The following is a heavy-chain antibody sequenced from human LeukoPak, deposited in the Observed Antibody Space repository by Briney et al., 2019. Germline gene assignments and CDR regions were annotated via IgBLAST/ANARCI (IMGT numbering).Heavy chain of an antibody. V-gene: IGHV3-23*01. CDR1: GFTFSSHA. CDR2: VSGSGGST. CDR3: AEASPSDSSSWYPSWH. J-gene: IGHJ1*01. Sequence: PGFSLRLSCAASGFTFSSHAMRWVRQAPGKGLEWVSAVSGSGGSTYYADSVKGRFTISRDHSKNTLYLQMSSLRAEDTALYYCAEASPSDSSSWYPSWHWGQGTLVTVSS. D-gene: IGHD6-13*01.